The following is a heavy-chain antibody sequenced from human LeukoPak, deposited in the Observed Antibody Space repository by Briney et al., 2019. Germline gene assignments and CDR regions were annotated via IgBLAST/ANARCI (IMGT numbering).Heavy chain of an antibody. V-gene: IGHV3-11*04. CDR3: ARDTRNIWFGGTGLDY. CDR2: ISSSGSTI. D-gene: IGHD3-10*01. Sequence: GGSLRLSCAASGFTFSDYYMSWIRRAPGKGLEWVSYISSSGSTIYYADSVKGRFTISRDNAKNSLYLQMNSLRAEDTAVYYCARDTRNIWFGGTGLDYWGQGTLVTVSS. CDR1: GFTFSDYY. J-gene: IGHJ4*02.